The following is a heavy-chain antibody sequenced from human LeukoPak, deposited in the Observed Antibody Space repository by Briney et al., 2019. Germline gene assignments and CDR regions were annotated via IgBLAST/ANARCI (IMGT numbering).Heavy chain of an antibody. Sequence: GGSLRLSCAASGFTFSSYEMNWVRQAPGKGLERVSYISSSGNTIYYADSVKGRFTISRDNAKNSLYLQMSSLRAEDTAVYYCARRSSRSFDYWGQGTLVTVSS. J-gene: IGHJ4*02. CDR1: GFTFSSYE. V-gene: IGHV3-48*03. CDR2: ISSSGNTI. CDR3: ARRSSRSFDY.